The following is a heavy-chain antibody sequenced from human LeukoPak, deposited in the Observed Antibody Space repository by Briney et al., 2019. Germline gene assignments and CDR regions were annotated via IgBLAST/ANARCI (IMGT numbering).Heavy chain of an antibody. V-gene: IGHV4-59*01. CDR2: IYYSGST. CDR1: GGSISSYY. CDR3: ARDPCGGDCYSSFGGFDP. J-gene: IGHJ5*02. Sequence: SEALSLTCTVSGGSISSYYWRWIRQPPGKGLEWIGYIYYSGSTNYNPSLKSRVTISVDTSKNQFSLKLSSVTAADTAVYYCARDPCGGDCYSSFGGFDPWGQGTLVTVSS. D-gene: IGHD2-21*01.